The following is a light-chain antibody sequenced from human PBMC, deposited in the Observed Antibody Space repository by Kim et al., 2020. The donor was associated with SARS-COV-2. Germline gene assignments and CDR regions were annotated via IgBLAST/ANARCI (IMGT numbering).Light chain of an antibody. J-gene: IGKJ1*01. CDR3: QQYGSSPQT. CDR2: GAS. CDR1: QSITSSF. Sequence: CPGERATLSCRASQSITSSFLAWYQQKPVQAPRLLIYGASSRATGIPDRFSGSGSGTDFTLTISRLEPEDFAVYYCQQYGSSPQTFGQGTKVDIK. V-gene: IGKV3-20*01.